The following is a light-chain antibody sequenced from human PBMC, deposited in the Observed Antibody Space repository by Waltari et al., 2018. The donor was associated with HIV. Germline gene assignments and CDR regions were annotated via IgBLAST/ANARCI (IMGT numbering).Light chain of an antibody. CDR3: QSYDSSSQV. Sequence: NFMLTQPHSVSESPGKTVTISCTRSSGSIVSNYVQWYQQRPGSSPTTVIYADNQRPSGVPGRFSGSIDSSSNSASLTISGLKTEDEADYYCQSYDSSSQVFGGGTKLTVL. CDR1: SGSIVSNY. J-gene: IGLJ3*02. CDR2: ADN. V-gene: IGLV6-57*01.